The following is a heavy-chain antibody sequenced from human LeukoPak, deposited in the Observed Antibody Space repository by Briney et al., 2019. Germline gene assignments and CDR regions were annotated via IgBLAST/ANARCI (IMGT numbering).Heavy chain of an antibody. CDR1: GGSISSYY. Sequence: SETLSLTCTVSGGSISSYYWSWIRQPPGKGLEWIGFIFYSGTTNYNPSLKSRVTISVDMSKSQFSLKLSSVTAADTAVYYCARGGWNKFDYWGQGTLVTVSS. J-gene: IGHJ4*02. V-gene: IGHV4-59*01. D-gene: IGHD3-22*01. CDR2: IFYSGTT. CDR3: ARGGWNKFDY.